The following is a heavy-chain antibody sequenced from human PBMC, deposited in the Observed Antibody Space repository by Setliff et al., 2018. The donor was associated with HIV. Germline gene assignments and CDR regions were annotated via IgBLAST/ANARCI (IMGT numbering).Heavy chain of an antibody. J-gene: IGHJ4*02. CDR3: ARTSGARTTDY. D-gene: IGHD1-1*01. CDR2: IYPGDSHT. CDR1: GYYFTTFW. Sequence: GESLKISCNGSGYYFTTFWIAWVRQMPGKGLEWMGFIYPGDSHTTYSPSFQGQVTISVDTSVSTAYLQWTSLKASDTAMYYCARTSGARTTDYWGQGTLVTVSS. V-gene: IGHV5-51*01.